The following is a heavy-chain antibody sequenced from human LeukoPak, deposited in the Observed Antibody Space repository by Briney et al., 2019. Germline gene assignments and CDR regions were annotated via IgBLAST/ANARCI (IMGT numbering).Heavy chain of an antibody. CDR2: INHSGST. J-gene: IGHJ4*02. CDR3: ARHDHYYDSSGYSSWGYFDY. Sequence: PSETLSLTCAVYGGSFSGYYWSWIRQPPGKGLEWIGEINHSGSTNYNPSLKSRVTISVDTSKNQFSLKLSSVTAADTAVYYCARHDHYYDSSGYSSWGYFDYWGQGTLVTVSS. D-gene: IGHD3-22*01. CDR1: GGSFSGYY. V-gene: IGHV4-34*01.